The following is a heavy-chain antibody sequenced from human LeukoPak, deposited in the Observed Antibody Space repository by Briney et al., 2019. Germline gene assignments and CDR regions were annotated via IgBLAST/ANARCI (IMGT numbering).Heavy chain of an antibody. Sequence: GGSLRLSCAASGFMFGDSSMTWVRQAPGQGPEWVSALSGGGDNTYYTDSVKGRFTISRDNSKNTLYLQMNSLRAEDTAIYYCAKDRLVVSGAGAFDIWGQGTVVTVSS. D-gene: IGHD6-19*01. J-gene: IGHJ3*02. CDR2: LSGGGDNT. V-gene: IGHV3-23*01. CDR3: AKDRLVVSGAGAFDI. CDR1: GFMFGDSS.